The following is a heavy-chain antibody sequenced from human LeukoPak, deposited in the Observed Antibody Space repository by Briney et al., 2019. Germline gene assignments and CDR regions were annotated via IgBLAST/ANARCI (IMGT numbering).Heavy chain of an antibody. V-gene: IGHV1-69*13. CDR2: IIPIFGTA. J-gene: IGHJ3*02. Sequence: SVKVSCKASGGTFSSYAISWVRQAPGQGLEWMGGIIPIFGTANYAQKFQGRVTITADESTSTAYMELSSLRSEDTAVYYCARGLRFLEWLLGDAFDIWGQGTMVTVSS. D-gene: IGHD3-3*01. CDR1: GGTFSSYA. CDR3: ARGLRFLEWLLGDAFDI.